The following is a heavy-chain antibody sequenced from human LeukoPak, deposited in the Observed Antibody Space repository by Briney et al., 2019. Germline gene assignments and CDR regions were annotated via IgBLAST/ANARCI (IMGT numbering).Heavy chain of an antibody. J-gene: IGHJ4*02. CDR3: ARDRGYSYGQIFDY. CDR2: MNPNSGNT. D-gene: IGHD5-18*01. V-gene: IGHV1-8*01. CDR1: GYTFTSYD. Sequence: VKVSCKASGYTFTSYDINWVRQATGQGLEWMGWMNPNSGNTGYAQKFQGRVTMTRNTSISTAYMELSSLRSEDTAVYYCARDRGYSYGQIFDYWGQGTLVTVSS.